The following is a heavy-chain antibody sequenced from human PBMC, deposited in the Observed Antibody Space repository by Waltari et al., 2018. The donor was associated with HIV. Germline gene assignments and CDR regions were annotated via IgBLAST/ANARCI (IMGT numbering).Heavy chain of an antibody. Sequence: EVQLVESGGGLVKPGGSLRLSCAAPGFTFSGDPMPWVRQAPGKGLEWVSSISSSSTYIYYADSVKGRFTISRDNAKNSLYLQMNSLRAGDTAVYHCARFTIFGVVTLYYFDYWGQGALVTVSS. D-gene: IGHD3-3*01. CDR1: GFTFSGDP. CDR3: ARFTIFGVVTLYYFDY. J-gene: IGHJ4*02. V-gene: IGHV3-21*01. CDR2: ISSSSTYI.